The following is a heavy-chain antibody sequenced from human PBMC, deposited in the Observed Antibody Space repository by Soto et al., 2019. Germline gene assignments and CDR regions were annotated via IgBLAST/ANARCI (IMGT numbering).Heavy chain of an antibody. CDR1: GYTFSSYA. CDR3: ARVPRYTSDIVEVPAVMFDDWFVP. Sequence: QVQLVQSGAEVKKPGASVKVSCKASGYTFSSYAVQWVRQAPGQSLEWIGWIHAGNGDTKYSQKFHGRVTLTRDTSANRADMDLSSLRSEDTAVYYCARVPRYTSDIVEVPAVMFDDWFVPWGQGALVTVSS. J-gene: IGHJ5*02. V-gene: IGHV1-3*01. CDR2: IHAGNGDT. D-gene: IGHD2-2*01.